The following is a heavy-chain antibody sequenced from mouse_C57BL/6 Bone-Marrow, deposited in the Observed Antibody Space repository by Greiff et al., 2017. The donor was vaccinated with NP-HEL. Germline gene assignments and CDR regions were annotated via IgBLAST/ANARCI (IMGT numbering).Heavy chain of an antibody. V-gene: IGHV1-9*01. CDR3: ACYCYGSSYPYAMDY. D-gene: IGHD1-1*01. J-gene: IGHJ4*01. CDR1: GYTFTGYW. Sequence: QVQLKQSGAELMKPGASVKLSCKATGYTFTGYWIEWVKQRPGHGLEWIGEILPGSGSTNYNEKFKGKATFTADTSSNTAHMQLSSLTTEDSAIYYCACYCYGSSYPYAMDYWGQGTSVTVSS. CDR2: ILPGSGST.